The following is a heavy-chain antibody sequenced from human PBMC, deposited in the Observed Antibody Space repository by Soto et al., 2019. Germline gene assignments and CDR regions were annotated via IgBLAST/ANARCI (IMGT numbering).Heavy chain of an antibody. CDR3: ARAPPLLAGGNYYYYYGMDV. D-gene: IGHD2-15*01. V-gene: IGHV4-59*01. J-gene: IGHJ6*02. CDR2: IYYSGST. CDR1: GGSISSYY. Sequence: SETLSLTCTVSGGSISSYYWSWIRQPPGKGLEWIGYIYYSGSTNYNPSLKSRVTISVDTSKNQFSLKLSSVTAADTAVYYCARAPPLLAGGNYYYYYGMDVWGQGTTVTVSS.